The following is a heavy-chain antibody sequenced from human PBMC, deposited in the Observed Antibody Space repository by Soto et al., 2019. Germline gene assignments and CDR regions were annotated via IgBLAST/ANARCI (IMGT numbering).Heavy chain of an antibody. CDR2: INWNSGSI. CDR3: AKDDYSSSSGMDY. CDR1: GFTFDDYA. V-gene: IGHV3-9*01. Sequence: EVQLVESGGGLVQPGRSLRLSCAASGFTFDDYAMHWVRQAPGKGLEWVSSINWNSGSIGYADSVNGRFTISRDNAKNSLYLQMNSLRDEDTALYYCAKDDYSSSSGMDYWGQGTLVTVSS. J-gene: IGHJ4*02. D-gene: IGHD6-6*01.